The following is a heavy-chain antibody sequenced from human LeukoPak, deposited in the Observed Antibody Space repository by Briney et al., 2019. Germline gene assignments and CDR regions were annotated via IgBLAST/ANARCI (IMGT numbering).Heavy chain of an antibody. Sequence: GGSLRLSCAASGYTFSDFSVNWVRRAPGKGLEWVSSISVRSNYRYYADSVRGRFTISRDDARDSLFLQMNSLRAEDTAVYFCVRLRRNSDRSGYYYYYDYWGQGTLVTVSS. J-gene: IGHJ4*02. CDR2: ISVRSNYR. CDR1: GYTFSDFS. D-gene: IGHD3-22*01. V-gene: IGHV3-21*01. CDR3: VRLRRNSDRSGYYYYYDY.